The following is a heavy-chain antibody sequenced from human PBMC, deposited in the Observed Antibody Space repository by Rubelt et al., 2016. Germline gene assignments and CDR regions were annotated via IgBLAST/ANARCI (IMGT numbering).Heavy chain of an antibody. V-gene: IGHV1-2*06. CDR3: ARNKIGSGWYDY. J-gene: IGHJ4*02. Sequence: TFTGYYLHWVRQAPGQGLEWMGRINPNSGGTNYAQKFQGRVTMTRDTSISTAYMELSRLTSDDTAVYYCARNKIGSGWYDYWGQGTLVTVSS. CDR1: TFTGYY. CDR2: INPNSGGT. D-gene: IGHD6-19*01.